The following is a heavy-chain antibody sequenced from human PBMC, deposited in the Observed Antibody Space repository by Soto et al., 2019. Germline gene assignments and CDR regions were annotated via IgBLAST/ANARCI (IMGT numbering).Heavy chain of an antibody. Sequence: ASVKVSCKASGYTFTNYYMHWVRQAPGQGLEWMGIIDPSGGGTTYAQKFQGRLTVTRDTSTSTVYMELSSLRSEDTAVYYCARDRVDCSGGNCWRSVEDTWGQ. D-gene: IGHD2-15*01. CDR3: ARDRVDCSGGNCWRSVEDT. CDR1: GYTFTNYY. J-gene: IGHJ5*01. V-gene: IGHV1-46*01. CDR2: IDPSGGGT.